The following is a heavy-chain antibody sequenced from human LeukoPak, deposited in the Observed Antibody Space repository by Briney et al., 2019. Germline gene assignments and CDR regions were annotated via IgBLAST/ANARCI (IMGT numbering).Heavy chain of an antibody. CDR2: IGSGNIYT. D-gene: IGHD2-21*02. CDR3: ARRAYCGGDCYSDY. Sequence: GGSLRLSCATSGFTFSDYYVSWIRQAPGKGLEWVSYIGSGNIYTNYADSVKGRFTISRDNAKNSLFLQMNGLRAEDTAVYYCARRAYCGGDCYSDYWGQGTLVTVSS. J-gene: IGHJ4*02. CDR1: GFTFSDYY. V-gene: IGHV3-11*03.